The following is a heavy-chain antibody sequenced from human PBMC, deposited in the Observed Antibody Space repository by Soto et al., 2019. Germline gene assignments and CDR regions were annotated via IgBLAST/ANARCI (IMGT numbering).Heavy chain of an antibody. CDR1: GGSISSYY. J-gene: IGHJ4*02. V-gene: IGHV4-59*01. CDR3: ASSGWYPGYFDY. CDR2: IYYSGST. Sequence: KTSETLSLTCTVSGGSISSYYWSWIRQPPGKGLEWIGYIYYSGSTNYNPSLKSRVTISVDTSKNQFSLKLSSVTAADTAVYYCASSGWYPGYFDYWGQGTLVTVSS. D-gene: IGHD6-19*01.